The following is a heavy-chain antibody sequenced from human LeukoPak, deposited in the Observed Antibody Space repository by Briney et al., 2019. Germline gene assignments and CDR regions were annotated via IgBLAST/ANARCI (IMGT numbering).Heavy chain of an antibody. Sequence: PGGPLRLSCAASGFTFSSYSMNRVRQAPGKGLEWVSAISSGSSYIYYADSVKGRFTISRDNAKNSLYLQMNSLRAEDTAVYYCARLTVAGLDYWGQGTLVTVSS. CDR2: ISSGSSYI. J-gene: IGHJ4*02. V-gene: IGHV3-21*01. D-gene: IGHD6-19*01. CDR3: ARLTVAGLDY. CDR1: GFTFSSYS.